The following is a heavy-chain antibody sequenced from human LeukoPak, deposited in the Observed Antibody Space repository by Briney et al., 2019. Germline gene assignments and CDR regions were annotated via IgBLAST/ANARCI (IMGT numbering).Heavy chain of an antibody. D-gene: IGHD3-22*01. V-gene: IGHV3-74*01. CDR2: SNSDGSST. Sequence: PGGSLRLYCAASGATFSSYAMSWVRQAPGKGLVWVSRSNSDGSSTSHADSVKGRFTISRDNAKNTLYLQMNSLRAEDTAVYYCARMADSSGYYSPVDYWGQGTLVTVSS. CDR1: GATFSSYA. J-gene: IGHJ4*02. CDR3: ARMADSSGYYSPVDY.